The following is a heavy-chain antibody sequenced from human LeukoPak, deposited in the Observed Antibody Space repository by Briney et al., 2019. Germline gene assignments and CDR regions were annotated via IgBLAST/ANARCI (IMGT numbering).Heavy chain of an antibody. CDR3: AREDSYSDYADY. CDR2: ISAYNGNT. V-gene: IGHV1-18*01. J-gene: IGHJ4*02. CDR1: GYTFTSYG. D-gene: IGHD4-11*01. Sequence: ASVKVSCKASGYTFTSYGISWVRQAPGQGLEWMGWISAYNGNTNYAQKLQGRVTMTTDTSTSTAYMELSSLRSEDTAVYYCAREDSYSDYADYWGQGTLVTVSS.